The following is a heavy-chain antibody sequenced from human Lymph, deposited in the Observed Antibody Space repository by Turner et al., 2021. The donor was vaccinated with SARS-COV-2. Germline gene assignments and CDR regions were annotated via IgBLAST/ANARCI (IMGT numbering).Heavy chain of an antibody. CDR2: IYSGGTT. CDR3: ARDLGTYGMDV. Sequence: EVQLVETGGGLIQPGGSLRLPCAASGIIVSRNYMNWVRQAPGKGLEWVSVIYSGGTTYDADTVKGRFTISRYKSKNTLYLQRNSLRVEDTAVYYCARDLGTYGMDVWGQGTTVTVSS. V-gene: IGHV3-53*02. D-gene: IGHD6-13*01. CDR1: GIIVSRNY. J-gene: IGHJ6*02.